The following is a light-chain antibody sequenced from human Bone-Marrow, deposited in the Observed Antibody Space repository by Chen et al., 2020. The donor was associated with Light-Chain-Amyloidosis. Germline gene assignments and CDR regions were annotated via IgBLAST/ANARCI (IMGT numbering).Light chain of an antibody. CDR2: DDS. J-gene: IGLJ3*02. CDR1: NIGSTS. V-gene: IGLV3-21*02. Sequence: YVITQPYSVSVAPGQKDTIACGRNNIGSTSVHWYQQTQGQAPLVFVYDDSDRPSGIPERLSGSNSGNTATLTISRVEAGDEADYYCQVWDRSSDRPVFGGGTKLTVL. CDR3: QVWDRSSDRPV.